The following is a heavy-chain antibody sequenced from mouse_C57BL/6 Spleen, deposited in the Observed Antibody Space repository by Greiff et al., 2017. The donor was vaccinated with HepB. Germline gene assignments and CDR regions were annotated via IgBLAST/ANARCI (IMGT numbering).Heavy chain of an antibody. V-gene: IGHV3-6*01. CDR3: ARGYYYGNSYYFDY. J-gene: IGHJ2*01. CDR1: GYSITSGYY. CDR2: ISYDGSN. D-gene: IGHD2-1*01. Sequence: ESGPGLVKPSQSLSLTCSVTGYSITSGYYWNWIRQFPGNKLEWMGYISYDGSNNYNPSLKNRISITRDTSKNQFFLKLNSVTTEDTATYYCARGYYYGNSYYFDYWGQGTTLTVSS.